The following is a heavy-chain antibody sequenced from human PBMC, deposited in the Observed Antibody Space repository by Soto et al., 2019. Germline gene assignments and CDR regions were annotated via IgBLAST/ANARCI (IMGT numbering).Heavy chain of an antibody. CDR3: ARVFRGSGPYYFDY. CDR2: IYYSGST. D-gene: IGHD6-19*01. V-gene: IGHV4-30-4*01. J-gene: IGHJ4*02. Sequence: KASETLSLTCTVSGGSISSGDYYWSWIRQPPGKGLEWIGYIYYSGSTYYNPSPKSRVTISVDTSKNQFSLKLSSVTAADTAVYYCARVFRGSGPYYFDYWGQGTLVTSP. CDR1: GGSISSGDYY.